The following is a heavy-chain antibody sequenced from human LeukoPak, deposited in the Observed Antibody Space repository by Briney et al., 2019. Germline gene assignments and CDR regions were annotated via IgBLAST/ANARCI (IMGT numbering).Heavy chain of an antibody. CDR2: ISSSASTI. CDR3: ARLPGYSSSWYDWYFDL. Sequence: PGGSLRLSCAASGFTFSSYEMNWVRQAPGKGLEWVSYISSSASTIYSADSVKGRFTISRANAKNSLYLQMNSLRAEDTAVYYCARLPGYSSSWYDWYFDLWGRGTLVTVSS. D-gene: IGHD6-13*01. J-gene: IGHJ2*01. V-gene: IGHV3-48*03. CDR1: GFTFSSYE.